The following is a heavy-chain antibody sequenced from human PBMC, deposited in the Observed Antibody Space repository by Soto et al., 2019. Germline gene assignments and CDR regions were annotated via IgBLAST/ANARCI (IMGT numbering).Heavy chain of an antibody. V-gene: IGHV1-18*01. CDR2: ISAYNGNT. CDR3: ARVPITMIVVVMDDAFDI. J-gene: IGHJ3*02. D-gene: IGHD3-22*01. Sequence: ASVKVSCKASGYTFTSYGISWVRQAPVQGLEWMGWISAYNGNTNYAQKLQGRVTMTTDTSTSTAYMELRSLRSDDTAVYYCARVPITMIVVVMDDAFDIWGQGTMVTVSS. CDR1: GYTFTSYG.